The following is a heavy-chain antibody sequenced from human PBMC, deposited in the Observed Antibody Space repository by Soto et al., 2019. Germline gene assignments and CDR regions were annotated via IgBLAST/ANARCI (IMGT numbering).Heavy chain of an antibody. CDR1: GGTFSSYA. Sequence: QVQLVQSGAEVKKPGSSVKVSCKASGGTFSSYAISWVRQAPGQGLEWMGGIIPIFGTANYAQKFQGRVTITADESTSAAYMELSSLRSENTAVYYCATTTRDGYQRNFDYWGQGTLVTVSS. CDR3: ATTTRDGYQRNFDY. CDR2: IIPIFGTA. V-gene: IGHV1-69*01. D-gene: IGHD5-12*01. J-gene: IGHJ4*02.